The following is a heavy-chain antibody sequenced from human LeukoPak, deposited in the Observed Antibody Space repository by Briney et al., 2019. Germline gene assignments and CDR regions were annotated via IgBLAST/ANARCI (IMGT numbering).Heavy chain of an antibody. CDR1: GFTFSDYY. Sequence: GGSLRLSCAASGFTFSDYYMSWIRQAPGKGLEWVSYISSSGSTMYYADSVKGRFTISRDNAKNSLYLQMNSLRAEDTAVYYCARGDIRGYSYGNFDYWGQGTLVTVSS. CDR3: ARGDIRGYSYGNFDY. J-gene: IGHJ4*02. D-gene: IGHD5-18*01. V-gene: IGHV3-11*01. CDR2: ISSSGSTM.